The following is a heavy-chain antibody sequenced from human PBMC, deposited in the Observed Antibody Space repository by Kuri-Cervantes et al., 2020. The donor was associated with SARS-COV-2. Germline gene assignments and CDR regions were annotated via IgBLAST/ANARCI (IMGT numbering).Heavy chain of an antibody. V-gene: IGHV3-21*01. Sequence: GESLKISCAASGFTFSSYEMNWVRQATGKGLGWVSSISSSSYIYYADSVKGRFTISRDNAENSLYLQMNSLRAEDTAVYYCAREAGLGWFDPWGQGTLVTVSS. J-gene: IGHJ5*02. CDR2: ISSSSYI. D-gene: IGHD3-16*01. CDR1: GFTFSSYE. CDR3: AREAGLGWFDP.